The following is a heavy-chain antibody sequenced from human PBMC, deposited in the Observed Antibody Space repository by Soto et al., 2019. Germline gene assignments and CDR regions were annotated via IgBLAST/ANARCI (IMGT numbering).Heavy chain of an antibody. CDR2: INPHGGST. J-gene: IGHJ5*02. CDR1: GDTFTSYY. Sequence: QVRLVQSGAEVRRPGASVKVSCKAPGDTFTSYYLNWVRQAPGQGLEWMGVINPHGGSTKYAQKFQGIVTMTRDTTRRTDYMELGSLRSDNTAIYYCARSSGGNFGIIIEGSNWFDPWGQGTLVTVSS. CDR3: ARSSGGNFGIIIEGSNWFDP. V-gene: IGHV1-46*01. D-gene: IGHD3-3*01.